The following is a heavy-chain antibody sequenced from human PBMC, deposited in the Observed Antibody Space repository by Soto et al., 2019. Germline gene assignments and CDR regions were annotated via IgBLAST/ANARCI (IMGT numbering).Heavy chain of an antibody. Sequence: EVQLVESGGGLVQPGGSLRLSCAASGFTFSTYDMYWVRQPTGKGLEWVSSIGTADDTYYPGSVKGRFTISRENAKSSLYLQMNSLRVGDTAVYYCARDRREPYDYGLDVWGQGTTVTVS. V-gene: IGHV3-13*04. CDR2: IGTADDT. CDR3: ARDRREPYDYGLDV. D-gene: IGHD1-1*01. J-gene: IGHJ6*02. CDR1: GFTFSTYD.